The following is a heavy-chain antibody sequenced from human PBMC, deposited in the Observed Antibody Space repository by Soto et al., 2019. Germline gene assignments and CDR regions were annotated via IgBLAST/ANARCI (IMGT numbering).Heavy chain of an antibody. CDR1: GGSISSYY. CDR2: IYYSGST. CDR3: AGGITIFGLNYYYYMDV. J-gene: IGHJ6*03. D-gene: IGHD3-3*01. V-gene: IGHV4-59*08. Sequence: SETLSLTCTVSGGSISSYYWSWIRQPPGKGLEWIGYIYYSGSTNYNPSLKSRVTISVDTSKNQFSLKLSSVTAADTAVYYCAGGITIFGLNYYYYMDVWGKGTTVTVSS.